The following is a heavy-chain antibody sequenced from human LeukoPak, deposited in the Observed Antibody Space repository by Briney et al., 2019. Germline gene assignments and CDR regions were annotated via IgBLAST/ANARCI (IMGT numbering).Heavy chain of an antibody. V-gene: IGHV3-30*03. Sequence: QSGGSLRLSCAASGFTFSSYGMHWVRQAPGKVLEWVAVISYDGSNKYYADSVKGRFTISRDNSKNTLYLQMNSLRAEDTAVYYCARGGGYSYGSFDYWGQGTLVTVSS. CDR2: ISYDGSNK. CDR3: ARGGGYSYGSFDY. J-gene: IGHJ4*02. CDR1: GFTFSSYG. D-gene: IGHD5-18*01.